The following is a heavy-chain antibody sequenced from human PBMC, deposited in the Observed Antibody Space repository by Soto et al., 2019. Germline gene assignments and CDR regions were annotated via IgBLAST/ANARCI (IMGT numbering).Heavy chain of an antibody. CDR2: IIPIFGTA. CDR1: GGTFSSYA. V-gene: IGHV1-69*01. CDR3: ARRGPYYDFWSCQPNAFDI. D-gene: IGHD3-3*01. J-gene: IGHJ3*02. Sequence: QVQLVQSGAEVKKPGSSVKVSCKASGGTFSSYAISWVRQAPGQGLEWMGGIIPIFGTANYAQKFQGRVTITADESTSTAYMELSSLRSEDTAVYYCARRGPYYDFWSCQPNAFDIWGQGTMVTVSS.